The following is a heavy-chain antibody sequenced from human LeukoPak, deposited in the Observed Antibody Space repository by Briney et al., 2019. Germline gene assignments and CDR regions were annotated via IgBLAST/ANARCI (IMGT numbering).Heavy chain of an antibody. CDR3: ARGQRWLQSFDY. D-gene: IGHD5-24*01. Sequence: SHTLSLTCTVSGGPISSGDYYWSRIRQPPGKGLEWIGYIYYSGSTYYNPSLKSRLSISVDTSKNQFSLKLNSVTAADTAVYYCARGQRWLQSFDYWGQGILVTVSS. CDR1: GGPISSGDYY. V-gene: IGHV4-30-4*08. CDR2: IYYSGST. J-gene: IGHJ4*02.